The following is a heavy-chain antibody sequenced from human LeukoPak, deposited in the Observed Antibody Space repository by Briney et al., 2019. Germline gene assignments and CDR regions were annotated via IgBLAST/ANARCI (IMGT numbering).Heavy chain of an antibody. D-gene: IGHD5-18*01. CDR3: AKDLGRGYSYGFFDY. CDR1: GFTFSSYG. V-gene: IGHV3-30*18. CDR2: ISYDGSNK. J-gene: IGHJ4*02. Sequence: PGRSLRLSCAASGFTFSSYGMHWVRQAPGKGLEWVAVISYDGSNKYYADSVKGRFTISRDNSKNTLYLQMNGLRAEDTAVYYCAKDLGRGYSYGFFDYWGQGTLVTVSS.